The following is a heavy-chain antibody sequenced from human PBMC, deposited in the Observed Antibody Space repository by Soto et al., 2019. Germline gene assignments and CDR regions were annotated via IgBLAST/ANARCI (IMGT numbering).Heavy chain of an antibody. Sequence: PWQTLSLTCAISGDSVSSSSAAWDWIRQSPSRGREWPGRTYYRSKWNNEYAESMETRITVSPDTSNNHCSLQLYSVTPEDMAVYYCAGIIWFRGMDVWGQGTPVTVSS. J-gene: IGHJ6*02. CDR2: TYYRSKWNN. CDR3: AGIIWFRGMDV. V-gene: IGHV6-1*01. D-gene: IGHD3-10*01. CDR1: GDSVSSSSAA.